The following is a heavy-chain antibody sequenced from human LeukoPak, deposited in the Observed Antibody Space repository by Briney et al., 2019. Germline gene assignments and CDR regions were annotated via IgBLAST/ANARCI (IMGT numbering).Heavy chain of an antibody. V-gene: IGHV1-2*02. J-gene: IGHJ4*02. Sequence: ASVKVSCKASGYSFTGYYIHWVRQAPGQGLEWMGWINPNSGGTSYAQRFQGRVTMTRDTSSSTAYMEVNSLRSDDTAVYYCVVAGTTFHYLDYWGQGSLVTVSS. CDR1: GYSFTGYY. CDR2: INPNSGGT. D-gene: IGHD6-19*01. CDR3: VVAGTTFHYLDY.